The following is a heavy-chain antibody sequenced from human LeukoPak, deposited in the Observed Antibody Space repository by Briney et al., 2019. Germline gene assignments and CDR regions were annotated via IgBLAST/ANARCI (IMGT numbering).Heavy chain of an antibody. CDR1: GYTFTGYY. Sequence: ASVRVSCKASGYTFTGYYMHWVRQAPGQGLEWMGWINPNSGGTHYAQKFQGRVTMTRDTSISTAYMDLSRLRSDDTAVYYCAREYNYNYDYWGQGTLVTVSS. CDR2: INPNSGGT. CDR3: AREYNYNYDY. J-gene: IGHJ4*02. V-gene: IGHV1-2*02. D-gene: IGHD1-7*01.